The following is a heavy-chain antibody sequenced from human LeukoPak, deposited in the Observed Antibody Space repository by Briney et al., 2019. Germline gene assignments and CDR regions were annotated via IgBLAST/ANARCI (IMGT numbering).Heavy chain of an antibody. V-gene: IGHV4-34*01. Sequence: SETLSLTCAVYGGSFSGYYWSWIRQPPGKGLEWIGEIDHSGGTNYNPSLKSRVTISVDTSKNQFSLKLSSVTAADTAVHYCARGRSPMVRGVKGYWGQGTLVTVSS. CDR2: IDHSGGT. CDR3: ARGRSPMVRGVKGY. J-gene: IGHJ4*02. CDR1: GGSFSGYY. D-gene: IGHD3-10*01.